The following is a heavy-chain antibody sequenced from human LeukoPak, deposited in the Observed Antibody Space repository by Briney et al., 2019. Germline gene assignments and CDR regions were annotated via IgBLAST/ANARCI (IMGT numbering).Heavy chain of an antibody. J-gene: IGHJ4*02. V-gene: IGHV4-4*07. CDR2: IYTSGST. CDR1: GGSISSYY. Sequence: KPSDTLSLTCTVSGGSISSYYWSWIRQSAGKGLEWIGRIYTSGSTNYNPSLKSRVTMSVDTSKNQFSLKLISVTAADTAVYYCARGGRLPLSNFDYWGQGTLVTVSS. D-gene: IGHD5-12*01. CDR3: ARGGRLPLSNFDY.